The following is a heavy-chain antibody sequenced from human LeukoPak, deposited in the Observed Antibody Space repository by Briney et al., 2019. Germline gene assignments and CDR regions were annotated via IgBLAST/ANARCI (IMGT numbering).Heavy chain of an antibody. D-gene: IGHD2-21*02. Sequence: GGSLRLSCAASGFTFSSYSMSWVRQAPGKGLEWVSSISSSSSYIYYADSVKGRFTISRDNAKNSLYLQMNSLRAEDTALYYCAKDMAPSRGGDDYLLQHWGQGTLVTVSS. V-gene: IGHV3-21*04. CDR1: GFTFSSYS. J-gene: IGHJ1*01. CDR2: ISSSSSYI. CDR3: AKDMAPSRGGDDYLLQH.